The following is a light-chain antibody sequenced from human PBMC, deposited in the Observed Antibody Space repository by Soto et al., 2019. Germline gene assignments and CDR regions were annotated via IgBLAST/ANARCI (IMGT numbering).Light chain of an antibody. CDR3: QQTYNAPSWT. V-gene: IGKV1-39*01. J-gene: IGKJ1*01. CDR1: QSISTS. Sequence: DIQMTQSPSSLSASVGDRVTITCRASQSISTSLNWYQQRPGRAPKLLIYAASSLQNGVPSGFSGSGPGTDFTLTLGSLQPKDFATYYCQQTYNAPSWTFGQGTKVEIK. CDR2: AAS.